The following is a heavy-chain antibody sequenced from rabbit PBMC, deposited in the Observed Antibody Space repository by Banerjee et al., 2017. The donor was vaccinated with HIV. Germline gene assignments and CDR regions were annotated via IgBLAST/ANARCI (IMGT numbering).Heavy chain of an antibody. Sequence: QEQLVESGGGLVQPEGSLTLTCTASGFSFSGGYWMCWVRQAPGKGLEWIACIRAGSSISTYYANWAKGRFTVSKTSSTTVTLQMTSLTAADTATYFCARDAGTGGGTGVYPTRLDLWGPGTLVTVS. J-gene: IGHJ3*01. CDR1: GFSFSGGYW. V-gene: IGHV1S45*01. CDR2: IRAGSSIST. D-gene: IGHD4-2*01. CDR3: ARDAGTGGGTGVYPTRLDL.